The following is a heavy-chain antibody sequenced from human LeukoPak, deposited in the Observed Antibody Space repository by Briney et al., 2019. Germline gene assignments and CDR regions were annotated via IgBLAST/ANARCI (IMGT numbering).Heavy chain of an antibody. CDR2: ISSSSSYI. J-gene: IGHJ4*02. D-gene: IGHD3-22*01. CDR3: ARVPYYYDSSGLY. CDR1: GFTFSSYS. Sequence: GGSLRLSCAASGFTFSSYSMNWVRQAPGKGLEWVSSISSSSSYIYYADSVKGRFTISRDNAKNSLYLQMNGLRAEDTAVYYCARVPYYYDSSGLYWGQGTLVTVSS. V-gene: IGHV3-21*01.